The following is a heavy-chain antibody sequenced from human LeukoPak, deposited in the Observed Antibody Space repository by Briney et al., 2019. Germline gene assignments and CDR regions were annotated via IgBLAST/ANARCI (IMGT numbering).Heavy chain of an antibody. Sequence: SETLSLTCTVSGGSISSYYWSWIRQPPGKGLEWIGYIYYSGSTNYNPSLKSRVTISVDTSKNQFSLKLSSVTAADTAVYYCARHVGTAVTPDYWGQGTLVTVSS. D-gene: IGHD4-23*01. J-gene: IGHJ4*02. V-gene: IGHV4-59*08. CDR2: IYYSGST. CDR3: ARHVGTAVTPDY. CDR1: GGSISSYY.